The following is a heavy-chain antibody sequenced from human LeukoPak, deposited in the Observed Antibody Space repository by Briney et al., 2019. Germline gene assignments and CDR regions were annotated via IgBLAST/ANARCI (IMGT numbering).Heavy chain of an antibody. CDR3: ASLPGALSAFDI. J-gene: IGHJ3*02. CDR1: GGSFSGYY. V-gene: IGHV4-34*01. CDR2: INHSGST. Sequence: SETLSLTCAVYGGSFSGYYWSWIRKPPGKGLEWIGEINHSGSTNYNPSLKSRVTISVDTSKNQFSLKLSSVTAADTAVYYCASLPGALSAFDIWGQGTMVTVSS.